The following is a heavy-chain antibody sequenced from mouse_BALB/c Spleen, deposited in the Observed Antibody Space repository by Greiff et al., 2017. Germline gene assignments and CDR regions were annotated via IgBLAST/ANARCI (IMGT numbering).Heavy chain of an antibody. D-gene: IGHD1-2*01. CDR3: TRLTLYGYVWYFDV. Sequence: EVQLVESGGGLVQPGGSMKLSCAASGFTFSDAWMDWVRQSPEKGLECVAEIRSKANNHATYYAESVKGRFTISRDDSKSSVYLQMNSLRAEDTGIYYCTRLTLYGYVWYFDVWGAGTTVTVSS. CDR1: GFTFSDAW. V-gene: IGHV6-6*01. CDR2: IRSKANNHAT. J-gene: IGHJ1*01.